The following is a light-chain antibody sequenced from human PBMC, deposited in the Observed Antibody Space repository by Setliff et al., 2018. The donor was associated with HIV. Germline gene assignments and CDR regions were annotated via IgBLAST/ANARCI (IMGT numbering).Light chain of an antibody. Sequence: QSALTQPASVSGSPGQSITISCTGTSGDVGSYNLVSWYQQQPGKPPKLMIYQASKRPSGVSNRFSGSKSGNTASLTISGRQAEDAADYYCCSNTGSNTYVFGTGTKVTVL. CDR2: QAS. CDR3: CSNTGSNTYV. J-gene: IGLJ1*01. V-gene: IGLV2-23*01. CDR1: SGDVGSYNL.